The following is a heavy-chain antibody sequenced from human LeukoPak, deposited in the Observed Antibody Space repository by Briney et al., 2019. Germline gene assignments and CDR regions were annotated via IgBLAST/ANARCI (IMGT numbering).Heavy chain of an antibody. CDR1: GFTFSSYA. D-gene: IGHD2-15*01. CDR2: KSYDGSNK. Sequence: GGSLRLSCAASGFTFSSYAMHWVRQATGKGLECVAVKSYDGSNKYYADSVKGRFTISRDNSKNTLYLQMNSLRAEDTAVYYCARSSIILGYCSGGSCYSGFDYWGQGTLVTVSS. CDR3: ARSSIILGYCSGGSCYSGFDY. V-gene: IGHV3-30-3*01. J-gene: IGHJ4*02.